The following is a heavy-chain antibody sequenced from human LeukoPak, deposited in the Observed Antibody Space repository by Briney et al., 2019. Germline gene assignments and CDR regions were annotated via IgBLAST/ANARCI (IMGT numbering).Heavy chain of an antibody. CDR2: INTGTDDS. J-gene: IGHJ4*02. V-gene: IGHV1-3*04. CDR1: GYTFTDFA. Sequence: ASVEVSCKASGYTFTDFAMHWVRQAPGQRLEWMGWINTGTDDSKYSQKFQGRVTITRDTSARIVYMELSSLIFEDTAVYYCARGSAWYVAYWGQGTLVTVSS. D-gene: IGHD6-19*01. CDR3: ARGSAWYVAY.